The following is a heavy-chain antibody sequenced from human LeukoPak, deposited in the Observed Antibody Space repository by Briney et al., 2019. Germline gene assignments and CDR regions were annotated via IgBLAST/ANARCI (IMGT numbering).Heavy chain of an antibody. CDR2: IWYDGSNK. D-gene: IGHD6-19*01. J-gene: IGHJ4*02. CDR3: ARGGSSGFDY. CDR1: GITFSSYG. Sequence: GGSLRLSCAASGITFSSYGMHWVRQAPGKGLEWAAVIWYDGSNKYYADSVKGRFTISRDNSKNTLYLQMNSLRAEDTAVYYCARGGSSGFDYWGQGTLVTVSS. V-gene: IGHV3-33*01.